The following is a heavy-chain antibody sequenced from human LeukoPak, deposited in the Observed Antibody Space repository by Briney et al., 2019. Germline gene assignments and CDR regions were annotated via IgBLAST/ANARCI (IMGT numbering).Heavy chain of an antibody. CDR1: GYSFSSYW. CDR3: ARQGGYCSGTSCYLHAFDI. Sequence: GESLKISCKGSGYSFSSYWIGWVRQMPGKGLEWMGIIYPGDSDTRYSPSFQGQVTISADKSISTAYLQWSSLKASDTAMYCCARQGGYCSGTSCYLHAFDIWGQGTMVTVSS. V-gene: IGHV5-51*01. J-gene: IGHJ3*02. CDR2: IYPGDSDT. D-gene: IGHD2-2*01.